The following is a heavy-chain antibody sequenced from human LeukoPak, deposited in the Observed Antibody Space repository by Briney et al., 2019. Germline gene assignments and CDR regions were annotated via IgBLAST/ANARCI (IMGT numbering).Heavy chain of an antibody. Sequence: PGGSLRLSCAASGFTFSSYEMNWVRQAPGKGLEWVSYISSGGNTIYYADSLKGRFTISRDNAKNSLYLQMNSLRAEDTAVYYCARTSGERDNWFVPWGQGTPVTVSS. V-gene: IGHV3-48*03. J-gene: IGHJ5*02. CDR2: ISSGGNTI. D-gene: IGHD4-17*01. CDR1: GFTFSSYE. CDR3: ARTSGERDNWFVP.